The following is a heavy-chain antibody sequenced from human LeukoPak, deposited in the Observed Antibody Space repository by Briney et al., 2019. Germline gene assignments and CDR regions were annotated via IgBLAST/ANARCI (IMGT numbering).Heavy chain of an antibody. CDR3: VVGIAALPGDH. CDR1: GFAFSNAW. D-gene: IGHD6-6*01. V-gene: IGHV3-15*01. J-gene: IGHJ4*02. Sequence: GGSLRLSCAASGFAFSNAWMSWVRQAPGKGQEWVGRIKSKTDGGTTDYAAPVKGRFTISRHNSKNTLYLQMNSLRAEDTAVYYCVVGIAALPGDHWGQGTLVTVSS. CDR2: IKSKTDGGTT.